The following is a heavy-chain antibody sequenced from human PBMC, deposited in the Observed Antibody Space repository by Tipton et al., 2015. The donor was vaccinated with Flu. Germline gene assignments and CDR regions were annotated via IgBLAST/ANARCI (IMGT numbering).Heavy chain of an antibody. V-gene: IGHV4-61*02. CDR3: ARGQGNSGWRYFDY. CDR2: IYTSGNT. Sequence: TLSLTCTVSGGSISTGSYYWRWIRQPAGKGLEWIGRIYTSGNTNYSPSLKSRVTMSVDTSKNQFSLKLSSMTAADTAVYYCARGQGNSGWRYFDYWGQGTLVTVSS. CDR1: GGSISTGSYY. J-gene: IGHJ4*02. D-gene: IGHD6-19*01.